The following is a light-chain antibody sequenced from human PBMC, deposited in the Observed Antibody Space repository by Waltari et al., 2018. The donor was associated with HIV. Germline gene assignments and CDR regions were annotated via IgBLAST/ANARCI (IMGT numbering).Light chain of an antibody. CDR2: AAS. J-gene: IGKJ4*01. CDR3: QQSHSNPLS. CDR1: QTIKSF. Sequence: DIQLTQSPSSLSASVGDRVTITCRASQTIKSFLNWYQQKPGKAPRLLIYAASSLQSGVPSRFSCSQSGTDDTLSISSLQPEDLGTYYCQQSHSNPLSFGGGTKVEIK. V-gene: IGKV1-39*01.